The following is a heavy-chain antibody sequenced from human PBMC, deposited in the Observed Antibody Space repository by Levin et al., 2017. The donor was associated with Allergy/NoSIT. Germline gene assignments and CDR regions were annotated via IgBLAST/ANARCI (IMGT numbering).Heavy chain of an antibody. CDR1: GYTFTSYG. V-gene: IGHV1-18*01. Sequence: GESLKISCKASGYTFTSYGISWVRQAPGQGLEWMGWISAYNGNTNYAQKLQGRVTMTTDTSTSTAYMELRSLRSDDTAVYYCARDTTQRGYFDWLLYGPGDYWGQGTLVTVSS. D-gene: IGHD3-9*01. CDR3: ARDTTQRGYFDWLLYGPGDY. CDR2: ISAYNGNT. J-gene: IGHJ4*02.